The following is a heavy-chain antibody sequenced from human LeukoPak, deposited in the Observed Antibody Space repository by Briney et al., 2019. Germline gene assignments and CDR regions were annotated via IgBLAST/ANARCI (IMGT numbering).Heavy chain of an antibody. J-gene: IGHJ4*02. CDR1: GFTFNNAW. CDR2: VKQDGSER. Sequence: QTGGSLRLSCAASGFTFNNAWMNWVRQAPGKGLEWVANVKQDGSERYYGDSVKGRFTISRDNAKNSLYLQMNSLRVEDTAVYFCARDSHYSTYDYWGQGTLVVVSS. CDR3: ARDSHYSTYDY. D-gene: IGHD6-13*01. V-gene: IGHV3-7*01.